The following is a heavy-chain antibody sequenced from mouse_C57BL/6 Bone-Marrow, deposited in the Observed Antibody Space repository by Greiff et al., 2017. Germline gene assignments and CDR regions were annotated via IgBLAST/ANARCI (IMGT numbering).Heavy chain of an antibody. V-gene: IGHV1-81*01. D-gene: IGHD1-1*01. CDR3: ARQIITTVVGRYFDV. Sequence: QVQLQQSGAELARPGASVKLSCKASGYTFTSYGISWVKQRTGQGLEWIGEIYPRSGNTYYNEKFKGKATLTAYKSSSTAYMELRSLTSEDAAVYFCARQIITTVVGRYFDVWGTGTTVTVSS. J-gene: IGHJ1*03. CDR1: GYTFTSYG. CDR2: IYPRSGNT.